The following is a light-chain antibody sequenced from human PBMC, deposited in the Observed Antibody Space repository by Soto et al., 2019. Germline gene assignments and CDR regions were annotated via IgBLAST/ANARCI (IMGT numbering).Light chain of an antibody. V-gene: IGKV3-11*01. CDR3: QQRSNWPIT. CDR2: DAS. Sequence: EIVLTQSPATLSLSPGERATLSCRASQSVSSYLAWYQQKPGQAPRLLIYDASNRATGIPARFSGSGSGTDFTITISGLEPEDFAVYYCQQRSNWPITFGQGTRLESK. J-gene: IGKJ5*01. CDR1: QSVSSY.